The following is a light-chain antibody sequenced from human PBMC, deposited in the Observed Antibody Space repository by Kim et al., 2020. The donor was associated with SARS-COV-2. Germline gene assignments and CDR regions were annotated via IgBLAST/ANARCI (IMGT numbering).Light chain of an antibody. CDR2: KDS. V-gene: IGLV3-27*01. J-gene: IGLJ3*02. Sequence: SYELTQPSSVSVSPGQTARITCSGDVLAKKYARWFQQKPGLAPVLVIYKDSERPSGIPERFSGSSSGTTVTLTISGAQVEDEADYYCYSAADNNGVFGGGTQLTVL. CDR3: YSAADNNGV. CDR1: VLAKKY.